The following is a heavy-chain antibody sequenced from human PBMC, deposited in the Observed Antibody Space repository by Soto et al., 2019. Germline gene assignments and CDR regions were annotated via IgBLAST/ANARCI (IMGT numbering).Heavy chain of an antibody. Sequence: GASVKVSCKASGFTFTSSAMQWVRQARGRRLEWKGWIVVGSGNTNYAQKFQERVTITRDKSTSTAYMELSSLRSEDTAVYYCAAGNLQSPFDYWGQGTLVTVSS. V-gene: IGHV1-58*02. CDR1: GFTFTSSA. D-gene: IGHD4-4*01. CDR2: IVVGSGNT. CDR3: AAGNLQSPFDY. J-gene: IGHJ4*02.